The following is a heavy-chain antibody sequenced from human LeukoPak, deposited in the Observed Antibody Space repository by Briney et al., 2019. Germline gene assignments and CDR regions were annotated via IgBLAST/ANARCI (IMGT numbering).Heavy chain of an antibody. D-gene: IGHD2-2*01. CDR3: ARDGDIVVVPAAMRYTAMVDYYYDMDV. J-gene: IGHJ6*04. Sequence: GASVKVSCKVSGYTLTELSMHWVRQAPGKELEWMGGFDPEDGETIYAQKFQGRVTMTEDTSTDTAYMEPSSLRSEDTAVYYCARDGDIVVVPAAMRYTAMVDYYYDMDVWGKGTTVTVSS. CDR1: GYTLTELS. CDR2: FDPEDGET. V-gene: IGHV1-24*01.